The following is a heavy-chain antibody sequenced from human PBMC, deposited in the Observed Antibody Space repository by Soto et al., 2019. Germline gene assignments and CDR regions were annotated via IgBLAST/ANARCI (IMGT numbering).Heavy chain of an antibody. CDR1: GFTFRSHS. CDR2: ISISSRTI. Sequence: GGSLRLSCAASGFTFRSHSMNWVRQAPGKGLEWVSYISISSRTIYYADSVKGRFTISRDDAKNSLYLQMNSLRDEDTSVYYCARDNGIAGSFDPWGQGTLVTVSS. D-gene: IGHD6-13*01. V-gene: IGHV3-48*02. CDR3: ARDNGIAGSFDP. J-gene: IGHJ5*02.